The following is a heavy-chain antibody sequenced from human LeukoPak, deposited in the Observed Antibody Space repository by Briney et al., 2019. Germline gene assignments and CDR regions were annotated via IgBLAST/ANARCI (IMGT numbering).Heavy chain of an antibody. J-gene: IGHJ3*02. CDR1: GGSISSSNW. CDR2: IYHSGST. Sequence: PSETLSLTCAVSGGSISSSNWWSWVRQPPGKGLEWIGEIYHSGSTNYNPSLKSRVTISVDKSKNQFSLKLSSVTAADTAVYYCARLSGYCSSTSCRGAFDIWGQGTMVTVSS. D-gene: IGHD2-2*01. V-gene: IGHV4-4*02. CDR3: ARLSGYCSSTSCRGAFDI.